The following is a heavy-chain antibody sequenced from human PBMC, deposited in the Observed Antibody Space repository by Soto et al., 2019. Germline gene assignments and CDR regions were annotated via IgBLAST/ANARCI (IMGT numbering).Heavy chain of an antibody. Sequence: EVQLVESGGGLVQPGGSLRLSCAASGITFSSYWMSWVRQAPGKGLEWVANIKQDGREKYYGDSVRGRFTTSRDNAKNSLYLQMNSLRAEDTAVYYCARDIAPPGSITLDYWGQGSLVTVSS. V-gene: IGHV3-7*01. CDR2: IKQDGREK. CDR3: ARDIAPPGSITLDY. J-gene: IGHJ4*02. D-gene: IGHD2-21*01. CDR1: GITFSSYW.